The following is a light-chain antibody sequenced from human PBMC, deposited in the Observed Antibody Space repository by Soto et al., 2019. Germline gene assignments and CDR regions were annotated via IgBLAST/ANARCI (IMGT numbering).Light chain of an antibody. V-gene: IGKV1-39*01. CDR1: QSIATY. CDR2: AAS. CDR3: QQSYSSPWT. J-gene: IGKJ3*01. Sequence: DIQMTQSPSSLSASVRDTVTLTCRASQSIATYLNWYQQKSGRAPKLLIYAASNLQSGVPSRFSGSGSGTDFTLTIGSLQPEDFATYFCQQSYSSPWTFGPGTKVDIK.